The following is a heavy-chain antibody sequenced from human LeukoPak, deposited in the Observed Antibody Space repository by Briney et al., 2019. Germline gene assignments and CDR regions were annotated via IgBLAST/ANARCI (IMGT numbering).Heavy chain of an antibody. Sequence: SQTLSLTCAISGDSVSTDSAAWNWIRQSPSLGLEWLGRTYYRSKWYNDYAVSVKSRITINPDTSKNQFSLQLNSVTPEDTAVYYCARDKGGSGYDHLDSWGQGTLVTVSS. CDR2: TYYRSKWYN. J-gene: IGHJ4*02. CDR1: GDSVSTDSAA. CDR3: ARDKGGSGYDHLDS. V-gene: IGHV6-1*01. D-gene: IGHD5-12*01.